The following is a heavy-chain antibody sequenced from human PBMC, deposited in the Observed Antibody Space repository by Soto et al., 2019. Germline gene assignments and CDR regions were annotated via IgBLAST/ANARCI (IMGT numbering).Heavy chain of an antibody. V-gene: IGHV3-23*01. CDR2: ISGSGGTT. J-gene: IGHJ4*02. Sequence: EVQLLESGGGLVQPGGSLRLSCAASGFTFSSYAMSWVRQAPGKGLEWVSAISGSGGTTYYAASVKGRFTISRDNSKNTLSLQMNSLRAEDTAVYYCARGWETVGATTAFAYWGQGTLVTVSS. CDR1: GFTFSSYA. D-gene: IGHD1-26*01. CDR3: ARGWETVGATTAFAY.